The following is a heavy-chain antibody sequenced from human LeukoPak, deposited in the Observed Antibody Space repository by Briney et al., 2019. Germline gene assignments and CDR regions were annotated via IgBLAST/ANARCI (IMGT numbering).Heavy chain of an antibody. CDR2: IYYTGST. CDR1: GGSISSYY. Sequence: SETLSLTCTVSGGSISSYYWSWIRQPPGKGLEWIGYIYYTGSTNYNPSLKSGVTISLDTSKIQFSLKLSSVTAADMAVYYCARGGDVGFDPWGQGTLVTVSS. CDR3: ARGGDVGFDP. D-gene: IGHD2-21*01. J-gene: IGHJ5*02. V-gene: IGHV4-59*01.